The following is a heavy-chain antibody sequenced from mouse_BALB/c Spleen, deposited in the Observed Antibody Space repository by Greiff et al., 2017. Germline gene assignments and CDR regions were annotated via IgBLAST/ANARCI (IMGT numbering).Heavy chain of an antibody. Sequence: QVQLKESGAELVKPGASVKLSCKASGYTFTEYIIHWVKQRPGQGLEWIGWFYPGSGSIKYNEKFKDKATLTADKSSSTVYMELSRLTSEDSAVYFCSRHERAKLGRGAMDYWGPGTSVTVSS. J-gene: IGHJ4*01. CDR1: GYTFTEYI. CDR3: SRHERAKLGRGAMDY. D-gene: IGHD4-1*01. V-gene: IGHV1-62-2*01. CDR2: FYPGSGSI.